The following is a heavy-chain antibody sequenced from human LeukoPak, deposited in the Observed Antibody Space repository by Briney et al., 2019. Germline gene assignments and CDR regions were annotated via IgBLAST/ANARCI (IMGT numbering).Heavy chain of an antibody. CDR3: ARDRLAVAGTKVGYYFDY. D-gene: IGHD6-19*01. CDR1: GFTFSSYG. V-gene: IGHV3-33*01. CDR2: IWYDGSNK. J-gene: IGHJ4*02. Sequence: PGGSLRLSCAASGFTFSSYGMHWVRQAPGKGLEWVAVIWYDGSNKYYADSVKGRFTISRDNSKNTLYLQMNSLRAEDKAVYYCARDRLAVAGTKVGYYFDYWGQGTLVSVSS.